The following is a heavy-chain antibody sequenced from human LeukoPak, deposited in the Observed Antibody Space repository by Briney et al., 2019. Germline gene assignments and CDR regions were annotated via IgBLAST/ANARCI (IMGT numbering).Heavy chain of an antibody. CDR1: GYSFTSYW. V-gene: IGHV5-51*01. D-gene: IGHD4-17*01. CDR2: IYPGDSDT. Sequence: GESLKISCKASGYSFTSYWIGWVRQMPGKGLEWMGIIYPGDSDTRYSPSFQGQVTISVDKSISTAYLQWSSLKASDTAMYYCARHWGHYGDYGGFDSWGQGTLVTVSS. J-gene: IGHJ4*02. CDR3: ARHWGHYGDYGGFDS.